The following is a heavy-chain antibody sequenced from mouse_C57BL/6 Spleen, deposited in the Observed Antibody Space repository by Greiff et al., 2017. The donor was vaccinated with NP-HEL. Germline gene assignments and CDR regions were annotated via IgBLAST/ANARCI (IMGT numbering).Heavy chain of an antibody. CDR2: ISDGGSYT. CDR3: ARDQTMVTSFAY. J-gene: IGHJ3*01. D-gene: IGHD2-2*01. Sequence: EVHLVESGGGLVKPGGSLKLSCAASGFTFSSYAMSWVRQTPEKRLEWVATISDGGSYTYYPDNVKGRFTISRDNAKNNLYLQMSHLKSEDTAMYYCARDQTMVTSFAYWGQGTLVTVSA. V-gene: IGHV5-4*01. CDR1: GFTFSSYA.